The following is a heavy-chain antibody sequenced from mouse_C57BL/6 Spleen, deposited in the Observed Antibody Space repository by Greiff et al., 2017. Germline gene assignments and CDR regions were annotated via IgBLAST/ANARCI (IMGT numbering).Heavy chain of an antibody. CDR3: AKNGDLSWYFDV. CDR2: IWRGGST. CDR1: GFSLTSYG. Sequence: VKLVESGPGLVQPSQSLSITCTVSGFSLTSYGVHWVRQSPGKGLEWLGVIWRGGSTDYNAAFMSRLSITKDNSKSQVFFKMNSLHADDTAIYYCAKNGDLSWYFDVWGTGTTVTVSS. V-gene: IGHV2-5*01. J-gene: IGHJ1*03. D-gene: IGHD1-1*01.